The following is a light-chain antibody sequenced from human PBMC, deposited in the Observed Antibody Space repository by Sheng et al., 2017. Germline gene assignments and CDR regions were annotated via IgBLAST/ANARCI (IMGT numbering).Light chain of an antibody. V-gene: IGKV1-5*03. CDR2: KSS. CDR3: LQYSSYSVFT. J-gene: IGKJ3*01. Sequence: DIQVTQSPSTLSASVGDRVTITCRASQNIHKWLAWFRQKPGKAPDLMIYKSSSLESGVPSRFSGGGSGTEFTLTISNLQPEDFATYYCLQYSSYSVFTFGPGTKVDI. CDR1: QNIHKW.